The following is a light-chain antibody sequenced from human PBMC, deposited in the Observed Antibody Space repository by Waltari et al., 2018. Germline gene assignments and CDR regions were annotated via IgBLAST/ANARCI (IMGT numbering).Light chain of an antibody. J-gene: IGKJ4*01. CDR2: DTS. CDR3: QQRRNWPLT. V-gene: IGKV3-11*01. Sequence: EIVLTQSPATLSLSPGERATHSCRASQSVAMYLAWYQQRPGQAPRLLIYDTSNRATDIPARFSGSGSETDFSLTISSLEPEDFAVYYCQQRRNWPLTFGGGTKVEIK. CDR1: QSVAMY.